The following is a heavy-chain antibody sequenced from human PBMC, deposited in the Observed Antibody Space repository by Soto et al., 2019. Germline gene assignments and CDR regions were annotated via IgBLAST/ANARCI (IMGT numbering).Heavy chain of an antibody. Sequence: QLQLQESGSGLVKPSQTLSLTCAVSGGSISSGGYSWSWIRQPPGKGLEWIGYIYHSGSTYYNPSLKSRVTISVDRSKNQFSLKLSSVTAADTAVYYGARVRRWLQSNGGMDVWGQGTTVTVSS. V-gene: IGHV4-30-2*01. CDR2: IYHSGST. CDR3: ARVRRWLQSNGGMDV. D-gene: IGHD2-8*01. J-gene: IGHJ6*02. CDR1: GGSISSGGYS.